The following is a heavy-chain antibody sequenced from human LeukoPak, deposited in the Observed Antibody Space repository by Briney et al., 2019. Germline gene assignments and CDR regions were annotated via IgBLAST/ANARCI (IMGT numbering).Heavy chain of an antibody. CDR2: INPNSGGT. J-gene: IGHJ4*02. Sequence: GASLKVSCNASGFPFTGYYMHWVRQAPGQGLEWVGWINPNSGGTNVAQQCQGRVTMTRETSISTAYMALSRLRSDDTAAYYCARIVVHMVATITGGTDYWGQGTLVTVSS. CDR1: GFPFTGYY. D-gene: IGHD5-12*01. V-gene: IGHV1-2*02. CDR3: ARIVVHMVATITGGTDY.